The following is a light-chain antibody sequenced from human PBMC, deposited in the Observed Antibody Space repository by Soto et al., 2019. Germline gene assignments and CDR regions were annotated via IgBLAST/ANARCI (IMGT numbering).Light chain of an antibody. Sequence: QMTHSPSTLSGSVGERVTITFRASQTISSWLAWYQQKPGKAPKLLIYKASTLKSGVPSRFSGSGSGTEFTLTISSLQPDDFATYYCQHYNSYSEAFGQGTKVDIK. CDR1: QTISSW. J-gene: IGKJ1*01. V-gene: IGKV1-5*03. CDR2: KAS. CDR3: QHYNSYSEA.